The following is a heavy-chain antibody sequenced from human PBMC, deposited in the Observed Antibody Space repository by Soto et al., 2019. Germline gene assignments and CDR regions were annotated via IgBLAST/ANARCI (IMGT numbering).Heavy chain of an antibody. D-gene: IGHD4-17*01. CDR3: ARHSNRTYGLYYFDY. CDR1: GCCVSSYY. Sequence: SETLSLTCTVSGCCVSSYYWSWIRQSPGKGLEGIGYIYYSGSTKYKPSLKSRVTISVDTSKNQFSLKVSSATAADTAVYYCARHSNRTYGLYYFDYWGRGALVTVSS. CDR2: IYYSGST. J-gene: IGHJ4*02. V-gene: IGHV4-59*08.